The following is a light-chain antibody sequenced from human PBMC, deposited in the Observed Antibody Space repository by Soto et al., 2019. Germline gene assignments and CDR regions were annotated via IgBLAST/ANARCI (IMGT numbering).Light chain of an antibody. J-gene: IGKJ1*01. CDR1: QSIGDS. CDR2: DVS. Sequence: DIQMTQSPSTLSASVGDRVTITCRASQSIGDSLAWYQQKPGKAPYLLISDVSSLERGVPSRFSGSGSGTEFTITISSMQPDDFATFYCQQYNGYSRTFGQGTKVDI. V-gene: IGKV1-5*01. CDR3: QQYNGYSRT.